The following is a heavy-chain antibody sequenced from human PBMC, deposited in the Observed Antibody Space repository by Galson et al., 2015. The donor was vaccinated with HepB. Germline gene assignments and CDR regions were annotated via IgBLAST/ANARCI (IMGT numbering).Heavy chain of an antibody. Sequence: SVKVSCKASGFTFTSSAVQWVRQARGQRLGGIGWIVVGSGSTNYAQKFQERVTITRDMSPSTAYMELSSLRSYDTAVDYCAADRRYYDSSGFYRDYYYGMDVWGQGTTVTVSS. CDR3: AADRRYYDSSGFYRDYYYGMDV. J-gene: IGHJ6*02. CDR1: GFTFTSSA. V-gene: IGHV1-58*01. D-gene: IGHD3-22*01. CDR2: IVVGSGST.